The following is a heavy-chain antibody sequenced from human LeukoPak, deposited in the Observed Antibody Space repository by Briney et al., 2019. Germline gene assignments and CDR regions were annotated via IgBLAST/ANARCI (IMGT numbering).Heavy chain of an antibody. Sequence: PSETLSLTCTVSGGSISSSSYYWGWIRQPPGKGLEWIGSIYYSGSTYYNPSLKSRVTISVDTSKNQLSLQLNSVTAADTAVYYCARAGGSRPFGDVFDIWGQGTLVTVSS. CDR2: IYYSGST. CDR3: ARAGGSRPFGDVFDI. J-gene: IGHJ3*02. V-gene: IGHV4-39*07. CDR1: GGSISSSSYY. D-gene: IGHD1-14*01.